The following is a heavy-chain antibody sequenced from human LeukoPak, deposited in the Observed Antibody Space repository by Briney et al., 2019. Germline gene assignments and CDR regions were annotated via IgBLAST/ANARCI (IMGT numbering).Heavy chain of an antibody. Sequence: GGSLRLSCAASEFTFSDYWMSWVRQAPGKGLEWVANIKEDGSEKQYVDSVKGRFTVSRDNAKNSLFLQMNSLRLEDTAVYYCATYKNWVAGDVWGQGTTVSVSS. CDR1: EFTFSDYW. CDR2: IKEDGSEK. V-gene: IGHV3-7*01. CDR3: ATYKNWVAGDV. D-gene: IGHD7-27*01. J-gene: IGHJ6*02.